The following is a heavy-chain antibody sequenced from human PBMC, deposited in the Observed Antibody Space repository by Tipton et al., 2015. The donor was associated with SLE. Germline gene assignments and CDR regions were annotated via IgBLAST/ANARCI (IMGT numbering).Heavy chain of an antibody. CDR2: IYHGGNT. V-gene: IGHV4-38-2*02. CDR3: ARGDFWSANWFDP. D-gene: IGHD3-3*01. Sequence: LRLSCTVSGYSISSGYHWGWIRQPPGKGLEWIATIYHGGNTDYNPSLKSRVTMSVDTSKNQFSLKVTSVTAADTAMYYCARGDFWSANWFDPWGQGTLVTVSS. CDR1: GYSISSGYH. J-gene: IGHJ5*02.